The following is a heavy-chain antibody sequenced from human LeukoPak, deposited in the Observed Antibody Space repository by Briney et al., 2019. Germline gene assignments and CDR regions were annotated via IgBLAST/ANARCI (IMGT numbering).Heavy chain of an antibody. CDR2: ISWNSGSI. D-gene: IGHD3-3*01. CDR3: CRSRDYDFWSGYKNDYYYYYMDV. V-gene: IGHV3-9*01. Sequence: PGGSLRLSCAASGFTFDDYAMHWVRQAPGKGLEWVSGISWNSGSIGYADSVKGRFTISRDNAKNSLYLQMNSLRAEDTAVYYCCRSRDYDFWSGYKNDYYYYYMDVWGKGTTVTVSS. CDR1: GFTFDDYA. J-gene: IGHJ6*03.